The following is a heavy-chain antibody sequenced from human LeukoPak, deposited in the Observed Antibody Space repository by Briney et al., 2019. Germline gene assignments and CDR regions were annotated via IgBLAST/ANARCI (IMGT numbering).Heavy chain of an antibody. CDR2: FFYSGST. D-gene: IGHD3-22*01. Sequence: SQTLSLTCTVSGGSISSSGYYWSWVRQHPEKGLEWIGYFFYSGSTYYNPSLKSRLTISVDTSKNQFSLKLSSVTAADTAVYYCARDSSGYPDAFDIWGQGTMVTVSS. V-gene: IGHV4-31*03. CDR1: GGSISSSGYY. J-gene: IGHJ3*02. CDR3: ARDSSGYPDAFDI.